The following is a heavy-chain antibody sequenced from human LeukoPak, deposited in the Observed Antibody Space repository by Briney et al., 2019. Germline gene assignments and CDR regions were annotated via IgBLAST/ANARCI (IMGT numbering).Heavy chain of an antibody. CDR2: ISGGGST. J-gene: IGHJ5*02. D-gene: IGHD3-10*01. Sequence: PGGSLRLSCAASGFTFSSYAMSWVRQAPGKGLEWVSAISGGGSTYYADSVKGRFTISRDNSKNTLYLQMNSLRAEDTAVYYCARVEMVRGVRGFDPWGQGTLVTVSS. CDR1: GFTFSSYA. CDR3: ARVEMVRGVRGFDP. V-gene: IGHV3-23*01.